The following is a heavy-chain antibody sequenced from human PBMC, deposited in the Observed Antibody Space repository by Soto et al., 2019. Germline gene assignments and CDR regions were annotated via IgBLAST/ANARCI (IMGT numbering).Heavy chain of an antibody. D-gene: IGHD6-19*01. Sequence: ASVKVSCKASGYTFTSYAMHWVRQAPGQRLEWMGGINTGNGKTKYSQKFQGRVTITRDTSASTAYMELSSLTSEDTTVYYCWRSGGGWYGGTVFDIWGQGTMVTVS. J-gene: IGHJ3*02. V-gene: IGHV1-3*04. CDR2: INTGNGKT. CDR1: GYTFTSYA. CDR3: WRSGGGWYGGTVFDI.